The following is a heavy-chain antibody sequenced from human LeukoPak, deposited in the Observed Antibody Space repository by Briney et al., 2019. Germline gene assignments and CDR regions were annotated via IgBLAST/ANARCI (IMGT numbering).Heavy chain of an antibody. D-gene: IGHD3-22*01. CDR1: GFTFSRYY. V-gene: IGHV3-74*01. Sequence: GGSLRLSCAASGFTFSRYYMYWVRQAPGKGLVWVSRINSDGSITSYADSVKGRFTISRDNAKNTLYLQMNSLRAEDTAVYYCAKDGYLGYFDYWGQGTLVTVSS. CDR3: AKDGYLGYFDY. J-gene: IGHJ4*02. CDR2: INSDGSIT.